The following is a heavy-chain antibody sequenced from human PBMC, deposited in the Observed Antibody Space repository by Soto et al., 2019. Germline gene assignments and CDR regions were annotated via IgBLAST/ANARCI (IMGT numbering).Heavy chain of an antibody. CDR2: IIPIFGTA. V-gene: IGHV1-69*13. D-gene: IGHD4-17*01. J-gene: IGHJ4*02. Sequence: ASVKVSCKASGYTFTSYYMHWVRQAPGQGLEWMGGIIPIFGTANYAQKFQGRVTITADESTSTAYMELSSLRSEDTAVYYCARDRTRAYGDYFIQNWGQGTLVTVSS. CDR3: ARDRTRAYGDYFIQN. CDR1: GYTFTSYY.